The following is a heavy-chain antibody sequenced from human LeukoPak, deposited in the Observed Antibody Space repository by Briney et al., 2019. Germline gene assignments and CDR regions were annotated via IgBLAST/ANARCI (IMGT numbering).Heavy chain of an antibody. CDR2: IRYDGGIK. V-gene: IGHV3-30*02. D-gene: IGHD6-13*01. CDR3: TKLAAASPAY. Sequence: GESLRLSCAVSGFPLSIYDMHWVHQAPGKGLEGVAFIRYDGGIKYYADSVKGRFTISKDNSENTVSLQMNSLSPEDSAVYYYTKLAAASPAYWGQGTLVTVPS. J-gene: IGHJ4*02. CDR1: GFPLSIYD.